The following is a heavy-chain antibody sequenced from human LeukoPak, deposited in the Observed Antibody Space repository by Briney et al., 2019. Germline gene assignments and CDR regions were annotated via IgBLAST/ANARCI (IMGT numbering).Heavy chain of an antibody. V-gene: IGHV4-39*01. CDR1: GGSISSSSYY. J-gene: IGHJ5*02. CDR3: ARHVFQYGYYGSGLMGFDP. Sequence: PSETLSLTCTVSGGSISSSSYYWGWIRQPPGKGLEWIGSIYYSGSTYYNPSLKSRVTISVDTSKNQFSLKLSSVTAADTAVYYCARHVFQYGYYGSGLMGFDPWGQGTLVTVSS. D-gene: IGHD3-10*01. CDR2: IYYSGST.